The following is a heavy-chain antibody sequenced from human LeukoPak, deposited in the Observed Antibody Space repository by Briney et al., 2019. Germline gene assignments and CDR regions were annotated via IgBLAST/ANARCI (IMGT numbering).Heavy chain of an antibody. V-gene: IGHV1-8*01. Sequence: GASVKVSCKASGYTFTSYDINWVRQATGQGLEWMGWMNPNSGNTGYAQKFQGRVTMTRDTSISTAYMELSRLRSDDTAVYYCARDNVDTAMVFEYWGQGTLVTVSS. CDR1: GYTFTSYD. D-gene: IGHD5-18*01. CDR2: MNPNSGNT. J-gene: IGHJ4*02. CDR3: ARDNVDTAMVFEY.